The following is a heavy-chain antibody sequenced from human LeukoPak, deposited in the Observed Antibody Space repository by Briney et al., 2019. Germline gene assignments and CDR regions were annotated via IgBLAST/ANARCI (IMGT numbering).Heavy chain of an antibody. CDR2: IYYSGST. J-gene: IGHJ6*02. V-gene: IGHV4-59*01. CDR1: GGSISSYY. Sequence: SETLSLTCTVSGGSISSYYWSWIRQPPGKGLEWIGYIYYSGSTNYNPSLKSRVTISVDTSKNQFSLKLSSVTAADTAVYYCARCPLMIHRPYGMDVWGQGTTVTVSS. CDR3: ARCPLMIHRPYGMDV. D-gene: IGHD3-16*01.